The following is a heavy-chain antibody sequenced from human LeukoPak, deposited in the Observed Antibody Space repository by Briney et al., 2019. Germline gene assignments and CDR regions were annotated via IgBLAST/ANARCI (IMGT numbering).Heavy chain of an antibody. J-gene: IGHJ6*03. Sequence: GGSLRLSCAASGFTFSSYWMHWVRQAPGKGLVWVSRINSDGSSTSYADSVKGRFTISRDNAKNTLYLQMNSLRAEDTAVYYCAGGESGYELYYYYMDVWGKGTTVTVSS. V-gene: IGHV3-74*01. CDR1: GFTFSSYW. D-gene: IGHD5-12*01. CDR3: AGGESGYELYYYYMDV. CDR2: INSDGSST.